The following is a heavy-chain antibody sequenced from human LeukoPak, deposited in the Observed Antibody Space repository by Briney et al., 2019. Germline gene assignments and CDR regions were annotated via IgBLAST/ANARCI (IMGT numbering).Heavy chain of an antibody. D-gene: IGHD1-1*01. Sequence: GGSLRLSCAASRFTFSSYWMSWVRQAPGKGLEWVSAISGSGGSTYYADSVKGRFTISRDNSKNTLYLQMNSLRAEDTAVYYCAKEVRKRPDAFDIWGQGTMVTDSS. V-gene: IGHV3-23*01. CDR1: RFTFSSYW. J-gene: IGHJ3*02. CDR3: AKEVRKRPDAFDI. CDR2: ISGSGGST.